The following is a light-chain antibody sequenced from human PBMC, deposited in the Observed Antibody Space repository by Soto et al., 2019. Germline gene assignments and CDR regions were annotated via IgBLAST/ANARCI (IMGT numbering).Light chain of an antibody. J-gene: IGKJ5*01. CDR1: QSVSSSS. V-gene: IGKV3-20*01. Sequence: EIVFTQSPGTLSLSPGEIATLSSRASQSVSSSSLAWYQQKRGQAPRLLIHDASSRATGIPDRFSGSGSGTDFTLTISRLEPEDFAVYYCQQYGGSPRTFGQGTRLEIK. CDR2: DAS. CDR3: QQYGGSPRT.